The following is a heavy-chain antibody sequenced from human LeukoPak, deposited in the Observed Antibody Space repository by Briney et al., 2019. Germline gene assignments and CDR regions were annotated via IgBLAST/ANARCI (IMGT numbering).Heavy chain of an antibody. D-gene: IGHD3-10*01. CDR2: IYTSGST. J-gene: IGHJ4*02. Sequence: SETLSLTCTVSGGSISSYYWSWIRQPAGKGLEWIGRIYTSGSTNYNPSLKSRVTMSVDTSKNQFSLKLSSVTAADTAVYYCARAVITMVRGVEYYFDYWGQGTLVTVSS. CDR3: ARAVITMVRGVEYYFDY. CDR1: GGSISSYY. V-gene: IGHV4-4*07.